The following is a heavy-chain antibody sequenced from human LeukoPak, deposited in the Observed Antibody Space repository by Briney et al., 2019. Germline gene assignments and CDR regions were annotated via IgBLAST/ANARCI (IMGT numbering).Heavy chain of an antibody. CDR1: GFTFSSYA. J-gene: IGHJ4*02. D-gene: IGHD6-13*01. CDR3: ARGLYSSSWPFDY. V-gene: IGHV3-30-3*01. Sequence: GGSLRLSCAASGFTFSSYAMHWVRQAPGKGLEWVAVISYDGSNKYYADSVKGRFTISRDNSKNTLYLQMNSLRAEDTAVYYCARGLYSSSWPFDYWGQGTLVTVSS. CDR2: ISYDGSNK.